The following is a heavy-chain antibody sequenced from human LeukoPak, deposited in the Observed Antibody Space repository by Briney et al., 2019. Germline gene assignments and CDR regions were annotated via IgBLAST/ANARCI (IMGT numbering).Heavy chain of an antibody. J-gene: IGHJ6*03. Sequence: EGSLRLSCAVSGFTFRNYLMHWVRQAPGKGLVWVSRINQDESNAYADSVRGRFTISRDNSKNTLYLQMNSLRAEDTAVYYCARGAGYCSGATCYDYYYYMEVWGKGTTVTVSS. CDR3: ARGAGYCSGATCYDYYYYMEV. V-gene: IGHV3-74*01. CDR1: GFTFRNYL. D-gene: IGHD2-15*01. CDR2: INQDESNA.